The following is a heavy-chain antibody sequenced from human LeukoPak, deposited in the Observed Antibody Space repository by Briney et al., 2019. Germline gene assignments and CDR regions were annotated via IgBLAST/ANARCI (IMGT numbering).Heavy chain of an antibody. CDR1: GFTFSSYS. V-gene: IGHV3-48*01. J-gene: IGHJ4*02. Sequence: PGGSLRLSCAASGFTFSSYSMNWVRQAPGKGLEWVSYISSSSSTIYYADSVKGRFTISRDNAKNSLYLQMNSLRAEDTAVYYCAGVVPAAILPYYWGPGTLVTVSS. D-gene: IGHD2-2*01. CDR3: AGVVPAAILPYY. CDR2: ISSSSSTI.